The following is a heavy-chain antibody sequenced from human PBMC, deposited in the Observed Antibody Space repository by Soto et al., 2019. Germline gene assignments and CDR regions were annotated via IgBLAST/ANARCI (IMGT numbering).Heavy chain of an antibody. CDR1: GGSISSSSYY. CDR3: ARRGGYFDWLLPKYYFDY. CDR2: IYYSGST. J-gene: IGHJ4*02. D-gene: IGHD3-9*01. Sequence: SETLSLTCTVSGGSISSSSYYWGWIRQPPGKGLEWIGSIYYSGSTYYNPSLKSRVTISVDTSKNQFSLKLSSVTAADTAVYYCARRGGYFDWLLPKYYFDYWGQGTLVTVSS. V-gene: IGHV4-39*01.